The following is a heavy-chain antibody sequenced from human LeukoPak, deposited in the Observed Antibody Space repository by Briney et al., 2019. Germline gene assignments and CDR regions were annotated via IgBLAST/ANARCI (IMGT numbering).Heavy chain of an antibody. D-gene: IGHD3-22*01. J-gene: IGHJ4*02. CDR1: GDSLSNYY. V-gene: IGHV4-4*07. Sequence: SETLSLTCTVSGDSLSNYYWSWIRQPAGKGLEWIGRIYATGGTNYNPSLKSRVTLSGATSKNQFSLKLSSVTAADTAVYYCARVRGSGYFDYWSQGTLVTVSS. CDR3: ARVRGSGYFDY. CDR2: IYATGGT.